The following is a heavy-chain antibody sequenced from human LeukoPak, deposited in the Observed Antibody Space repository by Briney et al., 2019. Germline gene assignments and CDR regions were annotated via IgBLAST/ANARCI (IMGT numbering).Heavy chain of an antibody. D-gene: IGHD6-13*01. V-gene: IGHV3-30-3*01. CDR1: GFTFSHYA. CDR3: SGHGSSSY. J-gene: IGHJ4*02. CDR2: ISYDGSNI. Sequence: PGGSLRLSCAASGFTFSHYAMHWVRQAPGKGLEWVALISYDGSNIQYADSLKGRFTISRDNSKNTLYLQMNSLRAEDTALYYASGHGSSSYWGQGTLVAVSS.